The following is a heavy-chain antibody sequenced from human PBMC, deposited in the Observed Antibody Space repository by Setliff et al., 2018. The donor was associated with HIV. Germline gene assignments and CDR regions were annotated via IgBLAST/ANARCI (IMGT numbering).Heavy chain of an antibody. CDR3: TTATIPPAGWGALDI. D-gene: IGHD6-19*01. Sequence: GGSLRLSCAASGFTLSSAWMNWVRQAPGKGLEWVGRIKIDSDGGTIDYAAPVQGRFVISRDDSQNLLSLQLNALRTEDTGVYYCTTATIPPAGWGALDIWGPGTTVTVSS. J-gene: IGHJ3*02. CDR2: IKIDSDGGTI. CDR1: GFTLSSAW. V-gene: IGHV3-15*07.